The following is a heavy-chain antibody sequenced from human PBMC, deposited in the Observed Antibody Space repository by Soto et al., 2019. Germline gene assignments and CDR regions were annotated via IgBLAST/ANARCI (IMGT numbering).Heavy chain of an antibody. CDR1: GGSITNTDYY. V-gene: IGHV4-30-4*01. Sequence: LSLTCPVSGGSITNTDYYWNWIRQSPGKGLEWIGSIDYSGSTHYNPSLKSRVIISADTSKNLFSLKLRSVTAADTALYFCARDGPYYYCMDVWGQGTTVTVSS. CDR2: IDYSGST. CDR3: ARDGPYYYCMDV. J-gene: IGHJ6*02.